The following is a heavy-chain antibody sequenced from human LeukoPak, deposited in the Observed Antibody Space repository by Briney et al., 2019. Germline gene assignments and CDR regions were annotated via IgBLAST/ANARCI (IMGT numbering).Heavy chain of an antibody. J-gene: IGHJ4*02. V-gene: IGHV3-53*01. Sequence: GGSLRLSCAAPGFTVSSNYMSWVRQAPGKGLEWVSVIYSGGSTYYADSVKGRFTISRDNSKNTLYLQMNSLRAEDTAVYYCARDMPWGATDYWGQGTLVTVSS. CDR2: IYSGGST. CDR1: GFTVSSNY. CDR3: ARDMPWGATDY. D-gene: IGHD1-26*01.